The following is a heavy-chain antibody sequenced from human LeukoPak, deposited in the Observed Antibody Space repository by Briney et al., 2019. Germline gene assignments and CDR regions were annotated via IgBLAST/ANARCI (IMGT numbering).Heavy chain of an antibody. V-gene: IGHV1-8*03. CDR2: MNPNSGNT. Sequence: ASVKVSCKASGYTFTSYDINWVRQATGQGLEWMGWMNPNSGNTGYVQKFQGRVTITRNTSISTAYMELSSLRSEDTAVYYCARAEWELLAFDYWGQGTLVTVSS. D-gene: IGHD1-26*01. CDR1: GYTFTSYD. J-gene: IGHJ4*02. CDR3: ARAEWELLAFDY.